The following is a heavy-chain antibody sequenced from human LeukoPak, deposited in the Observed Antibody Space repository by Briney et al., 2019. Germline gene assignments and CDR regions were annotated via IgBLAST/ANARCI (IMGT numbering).Heavy chain of an antibody. CDR2: ISSSSSYI. CDR3: ARGREWYDILTGYPTDNWFDP. D-gene: IGHD3-9*01. V-gene: IGHV3-21*04. J-gene: IGHJ5*02. Sequence: GGSLRLSCAASGFTFSSYSMNWVRQAPGKGLEWVSSISSSSSYIYYADSVKGRFTISRDNAKNSLYLQMNSLRSEDTAVYYCARGREWYDILTGYPTDNWFDPWGQGTLVTVSS. CDR1: GFTFSSYS.